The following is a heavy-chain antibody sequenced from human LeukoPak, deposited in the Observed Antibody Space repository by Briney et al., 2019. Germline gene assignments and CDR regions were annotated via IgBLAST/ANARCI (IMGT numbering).Heavy chain of an antibody. J-gene: IGHJ3*02. V-gene: IGHV4-4*07. D-gene: IGHD6-19*01. CDR1: GDSISSYY. CDR2: IYTSGTA. Sequence: KSSETLSLTCTVSGDSISSYYWNWVRQPAGKGLEWIGRIYTSGTANYNPSLKSRVTMSVDTFKNQFSLKLSSVTAADTAVYYCARAARTSGWTAFDIWGQGTMVTVSS. CDR3: ARAARTSGWTAFDI.